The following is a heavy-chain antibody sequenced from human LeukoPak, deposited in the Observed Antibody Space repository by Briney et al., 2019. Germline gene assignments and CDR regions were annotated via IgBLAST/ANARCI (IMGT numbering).Heavy chain of an antibody. CDR3: AKDQLARERYGGEEPDY. J-gene: IGHJ4*02. D-gene: IGHD6-6*01. CDR1: GFTFSNYG. Sequence: GGSLRLSCAASGFTFSNYGMHWVRQAPGKGLEWVAIISYDGSNKNSADSVKGRFTIPRDNSKNTLYLQMNSLRPEDTAVYYCAKDQLARERYGGEEPDYWGQGTLVTVSS. CDR2: ISYDGSNK. V-gene: IGHV3-30*18.